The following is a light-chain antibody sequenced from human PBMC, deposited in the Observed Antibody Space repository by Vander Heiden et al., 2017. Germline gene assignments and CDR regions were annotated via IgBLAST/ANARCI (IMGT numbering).Light chain of an antibody. J-gene: IGKJ4*01. CDR2: WAF. Sequence: DILMTQSPDSLAASLGARATISGKSSQSVFYDPNNKNILALLPQKPGTPPELRLYWAFTREPGVPERISRSRSWTGFTLTISSLQAEDVAVYDCQRYLQKPPSFAGETRVEMK. CDR3: QRYLQKPPS. V-gene: IGKV4-1*01. CDR1: QSVFYDPNNKNI.